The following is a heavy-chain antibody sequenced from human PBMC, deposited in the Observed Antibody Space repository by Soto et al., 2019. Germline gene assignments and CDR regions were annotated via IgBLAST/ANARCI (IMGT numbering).Heavy chain of an antibody. CDR2: ISGSGGST. CDR3: AKGGELDYYDSSGYYSY. CDR1: GFTFSSYA. J-gene: IGHJ4*02. Sequence: GGSLRLSCAASGFTFSSYAMSWVRQAPGKGLEWVSAISGSGGSTCYADSVKGRFTISRDNSKNTLYLQMNSLRAEDTAVYYCAKGGELDYYDSSGYYSYWGQGTLVTVSS. V-gene: IGHV3-23*01. D-gene: IGHD3-22*01.